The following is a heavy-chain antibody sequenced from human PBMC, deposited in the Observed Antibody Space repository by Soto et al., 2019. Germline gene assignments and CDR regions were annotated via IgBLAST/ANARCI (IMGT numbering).Heavy chain of an antibody. J-gene: IGHJ6*02. Sequence: SVKVSCKASGGTFSSYAISWVRQAPGQGLEWMGGIIPIFGTANYAQKFQGRVTITADESTSTAYMELSSLRSEDTAVYYCARGSRWLELRGGHYLANYYYYGMDVWGQGTLVTVSS. CDR1: GGTFSSYA. D-gene: IGHD1-7*01. V-gene: IGHV1-69*13. CDR3: ARGSRWLELRGGHYLANYYYYGMDV. CDR2: IIPIFGTA.